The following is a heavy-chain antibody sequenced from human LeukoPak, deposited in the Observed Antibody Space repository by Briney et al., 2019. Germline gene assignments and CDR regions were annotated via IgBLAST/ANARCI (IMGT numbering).Heavy chain of an antibody. V-gene: IGHV4-34*09. CDR3: ARDRSVGAFDI. CDR1: GGSFSGYY. Sequence: PSETLSLTCAVYGGSFSGYYWSWIRQPPGKGLEWIGYIYYSGSTYYNPSLRSRVTISVDTSKNHFSLKLSSVTAADTAVYYCARDRSVGAFDIWGQGTMVAVSS. J-gene: IGHJ3*02. CDR2: IYYSGST.